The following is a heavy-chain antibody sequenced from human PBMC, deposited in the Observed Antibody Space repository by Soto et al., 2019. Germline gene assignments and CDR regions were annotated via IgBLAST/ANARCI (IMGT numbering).Heavy chain of an antibody. CDR2: INSRAGTT. CDR3: AKDRSSTSCYAFDY. V-gene: IGHV3-23*01. Sequence: EVQLLDSGGGLVQPGGSLRLSCAASGFTFSSFAMSWVRQAPGKGLEWVSGINSRAGTTYYADSVKGRFTISRDNSKNTLYLQMNSLTAEDTAVYYCAKDRSSTSCYAFDYWGRGTLVTVSS. D-gene: IGHD2-2*01. J-gene: IGHJ4*02. CDR1: GFTFSSFA.